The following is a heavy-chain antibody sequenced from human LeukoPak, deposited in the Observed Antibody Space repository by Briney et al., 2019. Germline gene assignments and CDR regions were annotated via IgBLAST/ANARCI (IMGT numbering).Heavy chain of an antibody. V-gene: IGHV3-74*01. CDR2: INSDGRSS. CDR1: GFTFSSYW. J-gene: IGHJ6*02. Sequence: GGSLRLSCAAAGFTFSSYWMNWVRQAPGEGLEWVSRINSDGRSSSYADSVKGRFTVSRDNGKNTLYLQMNSLRDEDTAVYYCASDYYGMDVWGQGTTVTVSS. CDR3: ASDYYGMDV.